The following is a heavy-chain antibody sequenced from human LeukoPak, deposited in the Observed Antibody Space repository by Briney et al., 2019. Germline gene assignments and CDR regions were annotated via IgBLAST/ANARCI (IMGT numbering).Heavy chain of an antibody. CDR1: GFPFSHYY. J-gene: IGHJ4*02. V-gene: IGHV3-11*01. CDR3: ARARGTSAIRGDY. CDR2: ISGSGDTI. D-gene: IGHD2-2*01. Sequence: PGGSLRLSCAASGFPFSHYYMNWIRQAPGKGLEWISYISGSGDTIEYADSVKGRFAISRDNANNSLYLQMNSLRTEGTAVYYCARARGTSAIRGDYWGQGTRVLVSS.